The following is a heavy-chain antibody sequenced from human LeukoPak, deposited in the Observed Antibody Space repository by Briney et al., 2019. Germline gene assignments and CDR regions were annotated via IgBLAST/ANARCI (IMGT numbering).Heavy chain of an antibody. D-gene: IGHD2-2*01. Sequence: GGSLKIFCWGSGYNSTSYWIGLVRQMPGKGLEWMGIIYPGDSHNRYSPYFQGQVTISADKSISTASLPWSSPKASYTAMYYCARQPEIVVVPAARGPDLTRGIDYWGQGTLVTVSS. CDR3: ARQPEIVVVPAARGPDLTRGIDY. V-gene: IGHV5-51*01. J-gene: IGHJ4*02. CDR1: GYNSTSYW. CDR2: IYPGDSHN.